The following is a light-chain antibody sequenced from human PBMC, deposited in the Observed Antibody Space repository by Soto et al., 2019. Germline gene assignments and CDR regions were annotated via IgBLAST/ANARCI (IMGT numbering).Light chain of an antibody. Sequence: QSVLTQPDSVSASPGQSVTLSCTGSSGDVGTYNYVSWYVQHPGKAPKLLIYEVSHRSSGVSDRFAGSKSANTASLTIFGLEHEDEGYYCCSFTTCAIVFGGGTKLTVL. CDR2: EVS. J-gene: IGLJ2*01. V-gene: IGLV2-14*01. CDR1: SGDVGTYNY. CDR3: SFTTCAIV.